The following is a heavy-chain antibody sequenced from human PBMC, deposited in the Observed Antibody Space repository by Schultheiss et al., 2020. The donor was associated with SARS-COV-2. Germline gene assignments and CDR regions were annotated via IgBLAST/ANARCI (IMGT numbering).Heavy chain of an antibody. Sequence: ASVKVSCKASGYTFTSYAMHWVRQAPGQRLEWMGWINAGNGNTKYSQKFQGRVTITRDTSASTAYKELSSLRSEDTAVYYCARDRATVTTFYYYYGMDVWGQGTTVTVSS. V-gene: IGHV1-3*01. D-gene: IGHD4-11*01. CDR1: GYTFTSYA. CDR3: ARDRATVTTFYYYYGMDV. J-gene: IGHJ6*02. CDR2: INAGNGNT.